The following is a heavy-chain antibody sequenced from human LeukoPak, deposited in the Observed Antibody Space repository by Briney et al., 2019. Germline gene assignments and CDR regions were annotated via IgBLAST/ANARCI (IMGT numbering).Heavy chain of an antibody. Sequence: ASVKVSCKASGYTFTSYAMNWVRQAPGQGLEWMGWINTNTGNPTYAQGFTGRFVFSLDTSVSTAYLQISSLKAEDSAVYYCASQYYYDSSGYYLFDYWGQGTLVTVSS. J-gene: IGHJ4*02. CDR2: INTNTGNP. D-gene: IGHD3-22*01. V-gene: IGHV7-4-1*02. CDR1: GYTFTSYA. CDR3: ASQYYYDSSGYYLFDY.